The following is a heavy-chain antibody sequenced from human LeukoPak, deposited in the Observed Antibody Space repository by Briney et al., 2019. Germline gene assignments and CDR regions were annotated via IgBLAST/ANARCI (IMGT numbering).Heavy chain of an antibody. J-gene: IGHJ4*02. V-gene: IGHV4-59*01. Sequence: SETLSLTCSVSGGFISTYYWSWIRQPPGKGLEWIGYVYNSGSTDYNPSLKSRVTISADTSKNQFSLKLSSVIAADTAVYYCVRDRELNYWGQGILVTVSS. D-gene: IGHD5-24*01. CDR1: GGFISTYY. CDR2: VYNSGST. CDR3: VRDRELNY.